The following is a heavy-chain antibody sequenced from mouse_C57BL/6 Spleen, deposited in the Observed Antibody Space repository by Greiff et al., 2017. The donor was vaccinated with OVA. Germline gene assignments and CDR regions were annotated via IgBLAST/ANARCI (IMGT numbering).Heavy chain of an antibody. J-gene: IGHJ2*01. CDR2: IHPNSGST. CDR1: GYTFTSYW. CDR3: ARDTTVVATGYFDY. Sequence: QVQLQQPGAELVKPGASVKLSCKASGYTFTSYWMHWVKQRPGQGLEWIGMIHPNSGSTNYTEKFKTKATLTVDKSSSTAYMQLSSLTSEDAAVYYCARDTTVVATGYFDYWGQGTTLTVSS. D-gene: IGHD1-1*01. V-gene: IGHV1-64*01.